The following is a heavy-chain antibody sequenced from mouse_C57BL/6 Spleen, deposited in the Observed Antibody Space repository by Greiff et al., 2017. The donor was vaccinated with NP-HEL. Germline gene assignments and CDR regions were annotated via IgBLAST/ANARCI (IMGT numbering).Heavy chain of an antibody. CDR2: IYPGDGDT. D-gene: IGHD3-3*01. CDR1: GYAFSSYW. J-gene: IGHJ4*01. V-gene: IGHV1-80*01. Sequence: VHLVESGAELVKPGASVKISCKASGYAFSSYWMNWVKQRPGKGLEWIGQIYPGDGDTNYNGKFKGKATLTADKSSSTAYMQLSSLTSEDSAVYFCARRASYYAMDYWGQGTSVTVSS. CDR3: ARRASYYAMDY.